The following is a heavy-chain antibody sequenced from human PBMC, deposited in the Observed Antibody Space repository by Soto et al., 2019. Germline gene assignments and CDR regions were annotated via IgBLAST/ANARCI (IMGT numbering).Heavy chain of an antibody. CDR2: IYHSGST. D-gene: IGHD3-10*01. Sequence: TRSLTCAVSGCSISSGGYSWSWIRQPPGKGLEWIGYIYHSGSTYYNPSLKSRVTISVDRSKNQFSLKLSSVTAADTAVYYCARDGSGSYSNWFDPWGQVPLVTVSS. V-gene: IGHV4-30-2*01. CDR1: GCSISSGGYS. CDR3: ARDGSGSYSNWFDP. J-gene: IGHJ5*02.